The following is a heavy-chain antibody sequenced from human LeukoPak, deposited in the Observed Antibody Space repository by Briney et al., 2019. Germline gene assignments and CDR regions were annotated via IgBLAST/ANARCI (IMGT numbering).Heavy chain of an antibody. CDR2: INPDGSSA. D-gene: IGHD4-11*01. CDR3: ARFKVTVTSIP. V-gene: IGHV3-74*01. J-gene: IGHJ5*02. CDR1: GFTFSDYW. Sequence: GGSLRLSCAASGFTFSDYWMHWVRHAPGKGLVWVSRINPDGSSAIYADSVKGRFTISRDNAKNTLYLQMNSLRAEDTAVYYCARFKVTVTSIPWGQGTLVTVSS.